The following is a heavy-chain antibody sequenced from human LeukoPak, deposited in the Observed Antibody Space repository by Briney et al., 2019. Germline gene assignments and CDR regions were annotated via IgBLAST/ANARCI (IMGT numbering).Heavy chain of an antibody. CDR3: ARTTHNWNYGFTFDY. CDR1: GFTFSSYA. D-gene: IGHD1-7*01. V-gene: IGHV3-30*04. CDR2: ISYDGSNK. Sequence: PGGSLRLSCAASGFTFSSYAMHWARQAPGKGLEWVAVISYDGSNKYYADSVKGRFTISRDNSKNTLYLQMNSLRAEDTAVYYCARTTHNWNYGFTFDYWGQGTLVTVSS. J-gene: IGHJ4*02.